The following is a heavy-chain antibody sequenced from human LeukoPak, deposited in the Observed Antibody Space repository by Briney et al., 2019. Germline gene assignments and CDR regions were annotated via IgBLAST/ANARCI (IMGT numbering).Heavy chain of an antibody. Sequence: SVKVSCKASGGTFSSYAISWVRQAPGQGLEWMGGIIPIFGTANYAQKFQGRVTITADESTSTAYMELSSLRSEDTAVYYCARGIVVVVAATGAYYYYGMDVWGQGPTVTVSS. V-gene: IGHV1-69*13. D-gene: IGHD2-15*01. CDR2: IIPIFGTA. J-gene: IGHJ6*02. CDR1: GGTFSSYA. CDR3: ARGIVVVVAATGAYYYYGMDV.